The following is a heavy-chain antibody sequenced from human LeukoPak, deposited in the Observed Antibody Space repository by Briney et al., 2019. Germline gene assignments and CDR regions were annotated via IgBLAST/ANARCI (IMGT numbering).Heavy chain of an antibody. CDR1: GYTFTGYY. Sequence: ASVKVPCKASGYTFTGYYMHWVRQAPGQGLEWMGWINPNSGGTNYAQKFQGRVTMTRDTSISTAYMELSRLRSDDTAVYYCARDRYYDSSGYYYFDYWGQGTLVTVSS. CDR3: ARDRYYDSSGYYYFDY. J-gene: IGHJ4*02. V-gene: IGHV1-2*02. CDR2: INPNSGGT. D-gene: IGHD3-22*01.